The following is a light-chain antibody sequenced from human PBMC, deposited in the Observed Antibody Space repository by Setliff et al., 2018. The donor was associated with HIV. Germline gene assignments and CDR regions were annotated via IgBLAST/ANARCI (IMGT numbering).Light chain of an antibody. V-gene: IGLV2-11*01. CDR2: DVT. CDR1: SSDLADFNY. CDR3: SSYTSDSSLV. J-gene: IGLJ1*01. Sequence: QSALTQPRSVSGSPGQSVTISCTGTSSDLADFNYVSWYQHHPGKAPKLIIYDVTKRPSGVPDRFSGSKSGNTASLTISGLQAEDEGDYYCSSYTSDSSLVFGTGTKVTVL.